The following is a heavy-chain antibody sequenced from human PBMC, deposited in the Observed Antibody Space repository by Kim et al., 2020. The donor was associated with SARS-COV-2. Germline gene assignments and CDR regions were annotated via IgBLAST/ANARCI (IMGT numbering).Heavy chain of an antibody. CDR1: GGTFSSYT. V-gene: IGHV1-69*02. D-gene: IGHD2-15*01. Sequence: SVKVSCKASGGTFSSYTISWVRQAPGQGLEWMGRIIPILGIANYAQKFQGRVTITADKSTSTAYMELSSLRSEDTAVYYCARVGYCSGGSCYRDYYYYYGMDVRGQGTTVTVSS. CDR3: ARVGYCSGGSCYRDYYYYYGMDV. J-gene: IGHJ6*02. CDR2: IIPILGIA.